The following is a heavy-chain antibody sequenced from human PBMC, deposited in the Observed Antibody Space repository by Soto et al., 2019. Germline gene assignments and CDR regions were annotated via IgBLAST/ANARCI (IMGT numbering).Heavy chain of an antibody. J-gene: IGHJ4*02. Sequence: PSETLSLTCTVSGGSIGGYYWSWIRQPAGKGLEWIGRMYNSERTNYNPSLKSRVTMSMDTSKNQLSLRLTSVTAADTAVYFCAREPLVHSYFDLWGQGTLVTVSS. CDR1: GGSIGGYY. CDR2: MYNSERT. CDR3: AREPLVHSYFDL. V-gene: IGHV4-4*07.